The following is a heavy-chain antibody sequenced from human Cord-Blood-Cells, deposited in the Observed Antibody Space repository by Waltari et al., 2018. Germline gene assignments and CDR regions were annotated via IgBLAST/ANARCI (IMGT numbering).Heavy chain of an antibody. CDR3: ARQPSSGWYYYYYGMDV. V-gene: IGHV4-39*01. Sequence: QLQLQESGPGLVKPSETLSLTCTVSGGSISSSSYYWGWIRQPPGKGLEWIGSIYYSGGTDHNRALKRRVTIAVDTSKNQFSLKLSSVTAADTAVYYCARQPSSGWYYYYYGMDVWGQGTTVTVSS. D-gene: IGHD6-19*01. J-gene: IGHJ6*02. CDR2: IYYSGGT. CDR1: GGSISSSSYY.